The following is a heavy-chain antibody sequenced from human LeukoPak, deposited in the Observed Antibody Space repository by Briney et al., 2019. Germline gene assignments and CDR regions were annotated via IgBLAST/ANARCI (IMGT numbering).Heavy chain of an antibody. CDR1: GFTFSSYA. V-gene: IGHV3-23*01. CDR3: AKRGYSGYVFDY. CDR2: ISGSGGST. D-gene: IGHD5-12*01. J-gene: IGHJ4*02. Sequence: GGSLRLSCAASGFTFSSYAMSWVRQAPGKGLEWVSAISGSGGSTYYADSVKGRFTISRDNSKNTLYLQMNSLRAEDMAVYYCAKRGYSGYVFDYWGQGTLVTVSS.